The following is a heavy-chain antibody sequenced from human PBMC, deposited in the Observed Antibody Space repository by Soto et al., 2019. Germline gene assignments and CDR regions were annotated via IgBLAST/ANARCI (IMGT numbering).Heavy chain of an antibody. CDR2: ISKNGDNQ. CDR3: AKDAYNAAFDV. J-gene: IGHJ3*01. Sequence: LRLSCATSGFSFNIFGMHWVRQAPGKALEWVGLISKNGDNQYYGDSAKGRFIISRDNPKNSLYLQLHSLRPDDTAVYYCAKDAYNAAFDVWGQGTMVTVSS. D-gene: IGHD1-1*01. V-gene: IGHV3-30*18. CDR1: GFSFNIFG.